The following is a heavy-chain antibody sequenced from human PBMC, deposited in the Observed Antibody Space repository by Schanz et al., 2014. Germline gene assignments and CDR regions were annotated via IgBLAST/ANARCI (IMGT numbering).Heavy chain of an antibody. J-gene: IGHJ4*02. CDR1: GFTFSSSW. CDR2: TSHDGSFT. V-gene: IGHV3-74*01. Sequence: EVHLVESGGGLVQPGGSLRLSCAASGFTFSSSWMHWVRQAPGKGLVWVSRTSHDGSFTTFADSVKGRFTISRDNARNTLYLQMNSLRAEDTAVYYCTRDTDYHFDYWGLGTLVTVSS. CDR3: TRDTDYHFDY. D-gene: IGHD4-17*01.